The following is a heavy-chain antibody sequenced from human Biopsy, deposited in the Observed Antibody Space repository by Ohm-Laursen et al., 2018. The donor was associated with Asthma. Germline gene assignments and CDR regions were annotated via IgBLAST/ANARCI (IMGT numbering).Heavy chain of an antibody. CDR1: GYSLTDLS. J-gene: IGHJ4*02. CDR2: HDHEEGGT. Sequence: ATVKISCKISGYSLTDLSMHWVRQAPGQGLEWMGGHDHEEGGTVNARRFQGRVTMTEDTSTDTAYMELSSLSSDDTAVYYCAPDFPKDYVRYNFQFWGQGTLVTVSS. CDR3: APDFPKDYVRYNFQF. V-gene: IGHV1-24*01. D-gene: IGHD4-17*01.